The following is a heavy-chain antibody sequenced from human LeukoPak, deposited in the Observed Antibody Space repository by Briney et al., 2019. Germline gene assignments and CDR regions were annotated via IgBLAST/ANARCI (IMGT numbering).Heavy chain of an antibody. Sequence: GGSLRLSCAASGFIFSSYSMNWVRQAPGKGLEWVSSISSSSSYIYYADSVKGRFTISRDNAKNSLYLQMNSLRAEDTAVYYCARSGIAVAGRFDYWGQGTLVTVSS. CDR1: GFIFSSYS. V-gene: IGHV3-21*01. J-gene: IGHJ4*02. CDR2: ISSSSSYI. D-gene: IGHD6-19*01. CDR3: ARSGIAVAGRFDY.